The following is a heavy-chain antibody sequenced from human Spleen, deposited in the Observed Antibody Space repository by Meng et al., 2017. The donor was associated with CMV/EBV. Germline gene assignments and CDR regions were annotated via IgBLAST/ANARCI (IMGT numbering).Heavy chain of an antibody. J-gene: IGHJ4*02. CDR2: ISPNSDGR. CDR1: GYTFTDHH. D-gene: IGHD3-10*01. V-gene: IGHV1-2*02. Sequence: CKASGYTFTDHHVHWVRQAPGQGLEWMGWISPNSDGRDYARKFRDRVTMARDTSITTVYMEVSRLRSDDTAVYYCARLSELGADFDYWGQGTLVTVSS. CDR3: ARLSELGADFDY.